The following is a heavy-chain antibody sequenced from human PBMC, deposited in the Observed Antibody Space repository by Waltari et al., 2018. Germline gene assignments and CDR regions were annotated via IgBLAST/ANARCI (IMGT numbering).Heavy chain of an antibody. CDR1: GGSISSHS. CDR2: IYYSGST. J-gene: IGHJ3*02. Sequence: QVQLQESGPGLVKPSETLSLTCTVSGGSISSHSWSWIRQPPGKGLEWIGYIYYSGSTNYNPSLKSRVTISVDTSKNQFSLKLSSVTAADTAVYYCARDRGPLDAFDIWGQGTMVTVSS. CDR3: ARDRGPLDAFDI. V-gene: IGHV4-59*11. D-gene: IGHD3-10*01.